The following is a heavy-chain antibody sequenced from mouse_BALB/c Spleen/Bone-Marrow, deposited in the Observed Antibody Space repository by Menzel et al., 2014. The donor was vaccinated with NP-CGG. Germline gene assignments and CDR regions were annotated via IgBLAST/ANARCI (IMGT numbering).Heavy chain of an antibody. CDR2: IDPANGNT. V-gene: IGHV14-3*02. J-gene: IGHJ4*01. CDR3: ARNGYYVYYYAMDY. CDR1: GFNIKDTY. D-gene: IGHD2-3*01. Sequence: EVNLVESGAELVKPGASVKSSCTASGFNIKDTYMHWVKQRPEQGLEWIGRIDPANGNTKYDPKFQGKATITADTSSNTAYLQLSSLTSEDTAVYYCARNGYYVYYYAMDYWGQGTSVTVSS.